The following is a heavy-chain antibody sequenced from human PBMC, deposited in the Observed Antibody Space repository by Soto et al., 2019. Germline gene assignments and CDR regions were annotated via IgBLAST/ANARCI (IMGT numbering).Heavy chain of an antibody. CDR2: IKSKSDDGTT. D-gene: IGHD1-26*01. CDR3: NTYGVGATNSWFDP. V-gene: IGHV3-15*01. Sequence: GGSLRLSCAGSGFIFSNVWMNWVRQAPGKGLEWVGHIKSKSDDGTTDYAAPVKGRFTISRDDSKNTLYLEMNSLQSEDTALYYCNTYGVGATNSWFDPWGQGTLVTAPQ. CDR1: GFIFSNVW. J-gene: IGHJ5*01.